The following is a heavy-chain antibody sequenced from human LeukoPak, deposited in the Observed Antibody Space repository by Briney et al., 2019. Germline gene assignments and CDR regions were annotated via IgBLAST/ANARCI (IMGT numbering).Heavy chain of an antibody. CDR1: GGSISSSSYY. CDR3: AFGSAAPFDY. D-gene: IGHD3-10*01. J-gene: IGHJ4*02. Sequence: SEPLSLTCTVSGGSISSSSYYWGWIRQPPGKGLGWIGSIYYSGSTYYNPSLKSRVTISVDTSKNQFSLKLSSVTAADTAVYYCAFGSAAPFDYWGQGTLVTVFS. V-gene: IGHV4-39*01. CDR2: IYYSGST.